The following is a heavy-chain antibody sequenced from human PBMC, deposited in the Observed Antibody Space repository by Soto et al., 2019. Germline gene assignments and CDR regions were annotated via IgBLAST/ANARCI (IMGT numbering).Heavy chain of an antibody. V-gene: IGHV5-10-1*04. J-gene: IGHJ4*02. CDR3: ARRRAAAAGSSFDY. Sequence: GESLKISCKGSGYSFTSYWISWVRQMPGKGLEWMGRTDPSDSYTNYSPSFQGQVTISADKSISTAYLQWSSLKASDTAMYYCARRRAAAAGSSFDYWGQGTLVTVSS. CDR2: TDPSDSYT. D-gene: IGHD6-13*01. CDR1: GYSFTSYW.